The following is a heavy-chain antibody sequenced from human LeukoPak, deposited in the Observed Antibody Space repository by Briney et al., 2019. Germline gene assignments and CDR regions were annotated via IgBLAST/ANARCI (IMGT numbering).Heavy chain of an antibody. CDR3: AKDSWGYSSGWFRGTYNDAFDI. Sequence: GGSLRLSCAASGFTFDDYAMHWVRQAPGKGLEWVSLISGDGGSTYYADSVKGRFTISRDNSKNSLYLQMNSLRTEDTALYYCAKDSWGYSSGWFRGTYNDAFDIWGQGTMVTVSS. V-gene: IGHV3-43*02. CDR2: ISGDGGST. J-gene: IGHJ3*02. CDR1: GFTFDDYA. D-gene: IGHD6-19*01.